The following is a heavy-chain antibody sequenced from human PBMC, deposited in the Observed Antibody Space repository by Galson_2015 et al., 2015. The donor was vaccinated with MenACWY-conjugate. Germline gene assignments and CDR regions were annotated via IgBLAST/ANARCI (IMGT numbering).Heavy chain of an antibody. D-gene: IGHD6-13*01. Sequence: LRLSCAASGFTFSTYWMHWVRQAPGKGLVWVSRINADGSSTTYADSVKGRFTISRDNAEKTVYLQMNSLRAEDTAVYYCATWPGYPIGGWGQGTLVTVSS. V-gene: IGHV3-74*01. CDR1: GFTFSTYW. CDR3: ATWPGYPIGG. CDR2: INADGSST. J-gene: IGHJ4*02.